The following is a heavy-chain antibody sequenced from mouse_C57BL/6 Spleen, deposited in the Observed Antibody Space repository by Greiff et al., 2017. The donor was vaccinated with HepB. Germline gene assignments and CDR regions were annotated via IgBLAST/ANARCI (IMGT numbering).Heavy chain of an antibody. CDR3: ARYGKGAMDY. Sequence: EVHLVESGGGLVQPGGSLSLSCAASGFTFTDYYMSWVRQPPGKALEWLGFIRNKANGYTTEYSASVKGRFTISRDNSQSILYLQMNALRAEDSATYYCARYGKGAMDYWGQGTSVTVSS. V-gene: IGHV7-3*01. CDR1: GFTFTDYY. CDR2: IRNKANGYTT. D-gene: IGHD2-1*01. J-gene: IGHJ4*01.